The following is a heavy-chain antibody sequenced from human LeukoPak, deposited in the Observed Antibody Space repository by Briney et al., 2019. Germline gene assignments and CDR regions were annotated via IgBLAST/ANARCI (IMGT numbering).Heavy chain of an antibody. CDR1: GGSFSGYS. V-gene: IGHV4-34*01. Sequence: SETLSLTCAVYGGSFSGYSWTWIRQPPGMGLEWIGEINHGGATNYNPSLKSRVTISEDTSKNHFSLKLSSVTAADTAVYYCARYCTVGSCLDYWGQGTLVTVSS. D-gene: IGHD2-15*01. CDR2: INHGGAT. J-gene: IGHJ4*02. CDR3: ARYCTVGSCLDY.